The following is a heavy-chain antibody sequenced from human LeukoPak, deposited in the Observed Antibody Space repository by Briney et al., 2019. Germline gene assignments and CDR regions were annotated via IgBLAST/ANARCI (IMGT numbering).Heavy chain of an antibody. Sequence: GGSLRLSCAASGFTFSSYAMSWVRQAPGKGLEWVSAISGSGGSTYYADSVKGRFTISRDNSKNTLYLQMNSLRAEDTAVYYCARCTDYYYYMDVWGKGTTVTISS. CDR1: GFTFSSYA. J-gene: IGHJ6*03. D-gene: IGHD2-8*02. CDR2: ISGSGGST. V-gene: IGHV3-23*01. CDR3: ARCTDYYYYMDV.